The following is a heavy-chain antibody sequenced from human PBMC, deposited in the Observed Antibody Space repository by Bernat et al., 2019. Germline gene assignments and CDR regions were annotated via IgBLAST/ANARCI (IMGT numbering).Heavy chain of an antibody. CDR1: GGSISSNSFY. Sequence: QLQLQESGPGLVKPSETLSLTCTVSGGSISSNSFYWGWIRQPPGKGLEWIGSISNSESTYYNPSLKSRVTISVDTSKNQFSLKLNSVTAADTAVFYCARQRSGSYYMDAFDIWGQGTMVTVSS. J-gene: IGHJ3*02. CDR2: ISNSEST. CDR3: ARQRSGSYYMDAFDI. V-gene: IGHV4-39*01. D-gene: IGHD3-10*01.